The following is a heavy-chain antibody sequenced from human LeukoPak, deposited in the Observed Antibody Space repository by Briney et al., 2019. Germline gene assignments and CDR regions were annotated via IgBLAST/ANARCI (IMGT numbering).Heavy chain of an antibody. D-gene: IGHD3-3*01. CDR2: ISYDGSNK. Sequence: QAGGSLRLSCAASGFTFSSYGMHWVRQAPGKGLEWVAVISYDGSNKYYADSVKGRFTISRDNSKNTLYLQMNSLRAEDTAVYYCAKAGDFWSGYSSYYYYYMDVWGKGTTVTVSS. CDR3: AKAGDFWSGYSSYYYYYMDV. V-gene: IGHV3-30*18. CDR1: GFTFSSYG. J-gene: IGHJ6*03.